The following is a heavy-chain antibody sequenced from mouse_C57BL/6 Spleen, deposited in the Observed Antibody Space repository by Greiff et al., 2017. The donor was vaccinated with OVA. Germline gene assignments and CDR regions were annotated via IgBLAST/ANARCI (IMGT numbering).Heavy chain of an antibody. Sequence: QVHVKQPGAELVRPGTSVKLSCKASGYTFTSYWMHWVKQRPGQGLEWIGVIDPSDSYTNYNQKFKGKATLTVDTSSSTAYMQLSSLTSEDSAVYYCARKYSNYDYAMDYWGQGTSVTVSS. D-gene: IGHD2-5*01. V-gene: IGHV1-59*01. J-gene: IGHJ4*01. CDR1: GYTFTSYW. CDR3: ARKYSNYDYAMDY. CDR2: IDPSDSYT.